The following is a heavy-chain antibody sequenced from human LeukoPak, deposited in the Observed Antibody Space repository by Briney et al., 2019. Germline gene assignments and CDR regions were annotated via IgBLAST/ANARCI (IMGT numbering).Heavy chain of an antibody. Sequence: PSETLSLTCTVSGGSISSGGYYWSWIRQHPGKGLEWIGYIYYSGSTYYNPSLKSRVTISVDTSKNQFSLKLSSVTAADTAVYYCARHEPTVADAFDIWGQGTMVTVSS. CDR1: GGSISSGGYY. CDR2: IYYSGST. J-gene: IGHJ3*02. CDR3: ARHEPTVADAFDI. V-gene: IGHV4-31*03. D-gene: IGHD6-19*01.